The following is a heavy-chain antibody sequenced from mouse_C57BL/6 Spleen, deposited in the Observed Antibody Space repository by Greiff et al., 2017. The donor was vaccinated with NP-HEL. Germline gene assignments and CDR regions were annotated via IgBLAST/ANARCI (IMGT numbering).Heavy chain of an antibody. CDR2: IYTGDGDT. J-gene: IGHJ2*01. V-gene: IGHV1-82*01. D-gene: IGHD1-1*01. CDR3: AREEDYYGSSYVDY. Sequence: VLLQQSGPELVKPGASVKISCTASGYAFSSSWMNWVKQRPGKGLEWIGRIYTGDGDTHYNGKFKGKATLTADKSYSTDYMQLSRLTSEDSAVYLCAREEDYYGSSYVDYWGQGTTLTVSS. CDR1: GYAFSSSW.